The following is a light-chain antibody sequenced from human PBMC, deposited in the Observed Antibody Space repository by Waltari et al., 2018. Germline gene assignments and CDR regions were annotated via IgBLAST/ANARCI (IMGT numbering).Light chain of an antibody. CDR2: VNSDGSH. J-gene: IGLJ3*02. CDR1: SGHCTTA. Sequence: LVLTPSPSASAPLGAPVKLTCTLSSGHCTTAIAWLQQHPETGPRYLMNVNSDGSHNKGVGIPDRFSGSSSGAERYLTISGLQSEDEADYYCQTGGHGTWVFGGGTRLTVL. CDR3: QTGGHGTWV. V-gene: IGLV4-69*01.